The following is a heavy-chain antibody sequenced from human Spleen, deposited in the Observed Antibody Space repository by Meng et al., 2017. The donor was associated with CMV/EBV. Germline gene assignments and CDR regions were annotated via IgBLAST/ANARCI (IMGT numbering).Heavy chain of an antibody. J-gene: IGHJ4*02. V-gene: IGHV3-53*01. CDR2: IYSGGVT. CDR3: ARGYHDSSGYYYFFDY. Sequence: GGSLRLSCAASGFTVSSNYMSWVSQAPGKGLEWVSLIYSGGVTYYADSVKGRFTISRDNSKNTLYPQMNSLRAEDTAVYHCARGYHDSSGYYYFFDYWGQGTLVTVSS. CDR1: GFTVSSNY. D-gene: IGHD3-22*01.